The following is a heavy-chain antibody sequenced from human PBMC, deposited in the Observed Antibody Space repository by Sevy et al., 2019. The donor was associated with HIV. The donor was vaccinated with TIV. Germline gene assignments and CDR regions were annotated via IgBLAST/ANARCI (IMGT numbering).Heavy chain of an antibody. Sequence: GESLKISCAASGFTFSNYNMNWVRQAPGKGLEWVSYISTSTTTIYYADSVKGRFTISRDNAKNSLYLQMNSLRDEDTAVYYCARDLGRGPTPGWFDPWGQGTLVTVSS. D-gene: IGHD3-10*01. CDR1: GFTFSNYN. CDR2: ISTSTTTI. J-gene: IGHJ5*02. V-gene: IGHV3-48*02. CDR3: ARDLGRGPTPGWFDP.